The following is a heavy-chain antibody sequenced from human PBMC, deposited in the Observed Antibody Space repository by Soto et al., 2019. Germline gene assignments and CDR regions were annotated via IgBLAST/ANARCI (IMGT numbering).Heavy chain of an antibody. CDR2: IYHSGST. D-gene: IGHD3-3*01. CDR3: ARGGGDFWSGYPPGWFDP. J-gene: IGHJ5*02. CDR1: GGSISSSNW. Sequence: QVQLQESGPGLVKPSGTLSLTCAVSGGSISSSNWWSWVRQPPGKGLEWIGEIYHSGSTNYNPSLKSRVTISVDKSKNQFSLKLSSVTAADTAVYYCARGGGDFWSGYPPGWFDPWGQGTLVTVSS. V-gene: IGHV4-4*02.